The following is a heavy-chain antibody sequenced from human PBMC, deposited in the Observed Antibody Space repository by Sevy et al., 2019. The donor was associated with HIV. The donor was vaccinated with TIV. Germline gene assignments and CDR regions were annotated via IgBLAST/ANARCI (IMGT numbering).Heavy chain of an antibody. J-gene: IGHJ5*02. CDR1: GGSISVYH. Sequence: SETLSLTCTVSGGSISVYHWAWIRQPPGKGLEYIGYIYYTGLTNYNPSLKSRVTISVDTSKNQFSLKLTSVTAADTGVYYCARGPPVRSGDYSLTWFDPWGQGTLVTVSS. CDR2: IYYTGLT. V-gene: IGHV4-59*01. CDR3: ARGPPVRSGDYSLTWFDP. D-gene: IGHD6-19*01.